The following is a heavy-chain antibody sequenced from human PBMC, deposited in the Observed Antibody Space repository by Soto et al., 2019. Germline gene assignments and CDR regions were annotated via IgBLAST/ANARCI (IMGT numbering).Heavy chain of an antibody. J-gene: IGHJ4*02. CDR2: IYYSGST. V-gene: IGHV4-39*01. CDR3: ARHVPWFAIDY. D-gene: IGHD3-10*01. CDR1: GGSISSSSYY. Sequence: SETLSLTCTVSGGSISSSSYYWGWIRQPPGKGLEWIGSIYYSGSTYYNPSLKSRVTISVDTSKNQFSLKLSSVTAADTAVYYCARHVPWFAIDYWGQGTLVTVSS.